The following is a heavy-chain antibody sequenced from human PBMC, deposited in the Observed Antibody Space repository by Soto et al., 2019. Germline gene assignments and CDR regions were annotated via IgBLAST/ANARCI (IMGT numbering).Heavy chain of an antibody. CDR1: GGSISSYY. Sequence: QVQLQESGPGLVKPSETLSLTCTVSGGSISSYYWSWIRQPPGKGLEWIGYIYYSGSTNYNPSLKSRVTISVDTSKNQFSLKLSSVTAADTAVYYCARHSVYKSGYPGPDAFDIWGQGTMVTVSS. CDR2: IYYSGST. V-gene: IGHV4-59*01. J-gene: IGHJ3*02. CDR3: ARHSVYKSGYPGPDAFDI. D-gene: IGHD5-12*01.